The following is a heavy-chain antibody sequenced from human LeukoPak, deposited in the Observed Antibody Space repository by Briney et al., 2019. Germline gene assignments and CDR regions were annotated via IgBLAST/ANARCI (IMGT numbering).Heavy chain of an antibody. V-gene: IGHV1-2*02. D-gene: IGHD3-22*01. J-gene: IGHJ3*02. CDR1: GYTFSGYY. Sequence: GASVKVSCKASGYTFSGYYMHWVRQAPGQGLEWMGWINSQSGDTNYAQKFQGRVTMTRDTSISTAYMELSRLRSDDTAVYYCAIDSSGYYTDDAFDIWGQGTMVTVSS. CDR2: INSQSGDT. CDR3: AIDSSGYYTDDAFDI.